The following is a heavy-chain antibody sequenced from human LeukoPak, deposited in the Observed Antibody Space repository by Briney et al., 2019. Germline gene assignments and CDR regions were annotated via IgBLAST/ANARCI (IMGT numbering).Heavy chain of an antibody. CDR3: AATYYGSGSLDY. V-gene: IGHV3-11*01. J-gene: IGHJ4*02. CDR2: ISSSGSTI. D-gene: IGHD3-10*01. CDR1: GFTFSDYY. Sequence: NSGGSLRLSCAASGFTFSDYYMRWIRQAPGKGLEWVSYISSSGSTIYYADSVKGRFTISRDNAKNSLYLQMNSLRAEDTAVYYCAATYYGSGSLDYWGQGTLVTVSS.